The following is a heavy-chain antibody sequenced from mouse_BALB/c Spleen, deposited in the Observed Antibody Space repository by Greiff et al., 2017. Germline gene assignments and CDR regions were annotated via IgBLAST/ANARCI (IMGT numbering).Heavy chain of an antibody. CDR3: ARGGYGYDEGDY. J-gene: IGHJ4*01. Sequence: VHVKQSGPELVKPGASMKISCKASGYSFTGYSMNWVKQSHGKNLEWIGLINPYNGGTSYNQKFKGKATLTVDKSSSTAYMELLSLTSEDSAVYYCARGGYGYDEGDYWGQGTSVTVSS. CDR2: INPYNGGT. V-gene: IGHV1-18*01. D-gene: IGHD2-2*01. CDR1: GYSFTGYS.